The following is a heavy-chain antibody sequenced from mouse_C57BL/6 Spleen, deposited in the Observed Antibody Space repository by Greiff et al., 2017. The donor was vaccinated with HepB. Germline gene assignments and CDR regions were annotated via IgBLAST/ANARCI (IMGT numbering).Heavy chain of an antibody. D-gene: IGHD1-1*01. CDR1: GYTFTDYY. V-gene: IGHV1-76*01. Sequence: VKLQESGAELVRPGASVKLSCKASGYTFTDYYINWVKQRPGQGLEWIARIYPGSGNTYYNEKFKGKATLTAEKSSSTAYMQLSSLTSEDSAVYFCARNYGSSYWFAYWGQGTLVTVSA. CDR2: IYPGSGNT. J-gene: IGHJ3*01. CDR3: ARNYGSSYWFAY.